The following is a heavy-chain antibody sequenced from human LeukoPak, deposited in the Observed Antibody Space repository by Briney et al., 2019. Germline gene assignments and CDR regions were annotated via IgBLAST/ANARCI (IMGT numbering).Heavy chain of an antibody. V-gene: IGHV3-48*01. D-gene: IGHD3-3*01. CDR1: GFTFSSYS. CDR3: ARKTIFGVVTYYMDV. Sequence: PGGSLRLSCAASGFTFSSYSMNWVRQAPGKGLEWVSYISSSSTIYYADSVKGRFTISRDNAKNSLYLQMNSLRAEDTAVYYCARKTIFGVVTYYMDVWGKGTTVTDSS. J-gene: IGHJ6*03. CDR2: ISSSSTI.